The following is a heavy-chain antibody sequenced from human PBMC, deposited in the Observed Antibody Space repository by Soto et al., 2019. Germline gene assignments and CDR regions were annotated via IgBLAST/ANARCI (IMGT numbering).Heavy chain of an antibody. Sequence: PSETLSLTCTVSGGSISSSSYYWGWIRQPPGKGLEWIGSIYYSGSTYYNPSLKSRVTISVDTSKNQFSLKLSSVTAADTAVYYCARLGIAARYFDPWGQGTLVTVSS. J-gene: IGHJ5*02. V-gene: IGHV4-39*01. CDR2: IYYSGST. CDR1: GGSISSSSYY. CDR3: ARLGIAARYFDP. D-gene: IGHD6-13*01.